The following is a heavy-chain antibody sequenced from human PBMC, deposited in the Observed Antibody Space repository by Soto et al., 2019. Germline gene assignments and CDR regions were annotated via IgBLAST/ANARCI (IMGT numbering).Heavy chain of an antibody. CDR1: GYTFTGYY. V-gene: IGHV1-2*02. Sequence: ASVKVSCKASGYTFTGYYMHWVRQAPGQGLEWMGWINPNSGGTNYAQKFQGRVTMTRDTSISTAYMELSRLRSDDTAVYYCARGGALLRFLEWLLFKGVYYYGMDVWGQGTTVTVSS. CDR3: ARGGALLRFLEWLLFKGVYYYGMDV. D-gene: IGHD3-3*01. J-gene: IGHJ6*02. CDR2: INPNSGGT.